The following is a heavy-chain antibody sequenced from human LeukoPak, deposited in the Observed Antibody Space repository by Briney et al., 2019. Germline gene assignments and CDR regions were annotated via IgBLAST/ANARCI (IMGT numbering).Heavy chain of an antibody. CDR2: INPHTGGT. V-gene: IGHV1-2*02. CDR3: ARERREQLLPPYSRSVTYFDY. Sequence: ASVKVSCKASGYTFIGYYMHWVRQDPGQGLEWMGWINPHTGGTNYAQKFQGRVTMTRDTSISTAYMGLSRLRSDDTAVYYCARERREQLLPPYSRSVTYFDYWGQGTLVTVSS. J-gene: IGHJ4*02. CDR1: GYTFIGYY. D-gene: IGHD2-2*01.